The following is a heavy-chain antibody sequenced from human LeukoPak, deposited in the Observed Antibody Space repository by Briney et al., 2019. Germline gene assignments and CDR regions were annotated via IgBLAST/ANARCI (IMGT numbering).Heavy chain of an antibody. V-gene: IGHV3-21*01. Sequence: GGSLRLSCAASGFTFSDYHMSWIRQAPGKGLEWVSSISSSSSYIYYADSVKGRFTISRDNAKNSLYLQMNSLRAEGTAVYYCARASQFDYWGQGTLVTVSS. CDR3: ARASQFDY. CDR1: GFTFSDYH. J-gene: IGHJ4*02. CDR2: ISSSSSYI.